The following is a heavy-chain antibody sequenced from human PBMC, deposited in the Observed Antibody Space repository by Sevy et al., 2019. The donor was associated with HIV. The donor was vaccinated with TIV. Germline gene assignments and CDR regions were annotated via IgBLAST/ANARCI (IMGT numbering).Heavy chain of an antibody. CDR3: TRDLPPSATTVAHFDY. D-gene: IGHD4-17*01. V-gene: IGHV3-48*03. J-gene: IGHJ4*02. Sequence: GGSLRLSCAASGFRLSSYEMNWVRQAPGRGLEWVSYICYSGNNIYYSDSVKGRFTISRDNAKNSVYLQMNSLRAEDTALYYCTRDLPPSATTVAHFDYWGQGTRVTVSS. CDR2: ICYSGNNI. CDR1: GFRLSSYE.